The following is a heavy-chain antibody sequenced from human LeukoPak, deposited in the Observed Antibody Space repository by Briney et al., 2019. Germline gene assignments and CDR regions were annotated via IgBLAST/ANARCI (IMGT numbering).Heavy chain of an antibody. CDR1: GFTVSSNY. J-gene: IGHJ4*02. Sequence: PGGSLRLSCAASGFTVSSNYMSWVRQAPGKGLEWVSAISGSGGSTYYADSVKGRFTISRDNSKNTLYLQMNSLRAEDTAVYYCAKDGAYRVVTNFDYWGQGTLVTVSS. D-gene: IGHD3-3*01. CDR2: ISGSGGST. CDR3: AKDGAYRVVTNFDY. V-gene: IGHV3-23*01.